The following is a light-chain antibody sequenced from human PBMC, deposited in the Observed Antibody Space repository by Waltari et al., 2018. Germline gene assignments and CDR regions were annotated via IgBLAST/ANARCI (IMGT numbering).Light chain of an antibody. J-gene: IGKJ4*01. Sequence: VILTQSPATLSLSPGARATLSCRASKSVANYLAWYQQKPGQAPRLLIYGASSRATGIPDRFSGTGSGTEFTLTISSLEPEDFAVYFCQRDSNSPLTFGEGTKVEIK. CDR2: GAS. V-gene: IGKV3-11*01. CDR3: QRDSNSPLT. CDR1: KSVANY.